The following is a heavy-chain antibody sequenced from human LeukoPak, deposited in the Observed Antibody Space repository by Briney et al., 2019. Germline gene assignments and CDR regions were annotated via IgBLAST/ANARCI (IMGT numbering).Heavy chain of an antibody. V-gene: IGHV3-74*01. J-gene: IGHJ4*02. CDR1: GFTFSIYW. CDR3: TRAGLIDGHNLCDY. CDR2: INSDGSST. D-gene: IGHD5-24*01. Sequence: PGGPLRLFCAASGFTFSIYWMHWVRQAPGKGLVWVSRINSDGSSTSYADSGKGRFTISRDNAKNTVYLQVNSLRSEDTAVYYCTRAGLIDGHNLCDYWGQGTLVTVSS.